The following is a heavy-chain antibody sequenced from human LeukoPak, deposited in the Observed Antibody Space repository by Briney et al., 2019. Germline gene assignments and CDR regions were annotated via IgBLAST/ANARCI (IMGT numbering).Heavy chain of an antibody. CDR1: GFTFSSYS. V-gene: IGHV3-48*04. J-gene: IGHJ4*02. CDR3: ASVGYYDILTGTYYFDY. D-gene: IGHD3-9*01. CDR2: ISSSSSTI. Sequence: PGGSLRLSCAASGFTFSSYSMNWVRQAPGKGLEWVSYISSSSSTIYYADSVKGRFTISRDNAKNSLYLQMNSLRAEDTAVYYCASVGYYDILTGTYYFDYWGQGTLVTVSS.